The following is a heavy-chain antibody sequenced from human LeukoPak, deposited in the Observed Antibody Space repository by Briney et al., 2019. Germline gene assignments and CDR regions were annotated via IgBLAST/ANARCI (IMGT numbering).Heavy chain of an antibody. CDR2: TSTSGSTI. CDR1: GSTFSNYE. Sequence: PGGSLRLSCAASGSTFSNYEVNWVRQAPGKGLEWVSYTSTSGSTIYYADSVKGRFTISRDNAKNSVYLQMNNLRAEDTAVYYCATGTIYYWGQGALVTVSS. D-gene: IGHD1-1*01. J-gene: IGHJ4*02. CDR3: ATGTIYY. V-gene: IGHV3-48*03.